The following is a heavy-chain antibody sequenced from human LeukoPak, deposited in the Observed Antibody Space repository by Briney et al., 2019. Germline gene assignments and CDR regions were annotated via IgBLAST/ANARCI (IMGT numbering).Heavy chain of an antibody. D-gene: IGHD1-20*01. Sequence: SETLSLTCTVSGGSISSFYWSWIRQPPGKGLEWIGYIYYTGSTNYNSSLKSRVTISVDTSKNQFSQNLSSVTAADTAMYFCARGHNWNDGQDYWGQGILVIVSS. CDR2: IYYTGST. CDR3: ARGHNWNDGQDY. V-gene: IGHV4-59*01. CDR1: GGSISSFY. J-gene: IGHJ4*02.